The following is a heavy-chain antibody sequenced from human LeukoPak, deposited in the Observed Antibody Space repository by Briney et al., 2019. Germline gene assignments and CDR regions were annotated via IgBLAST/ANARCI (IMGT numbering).Heavy chain of an antibody. CDR2: IHTSGST. V-gene: IGHV4-4*07. Sequence: SETLSLTCTVSGGSISNYHWSWIRQPPGKGLEWIGQIHTSGSTNYNPPLKSRVTMSIDTTKNQLSLTIRSVTAADTAFYYCARRDISSGWSFDYWGQGTLVTVSS. D-gene: IGHD6-19*01. CDR1: GGSISNYH. J-gene: IGHJ4*02. CDR3: ARRDISSGWSFDY.